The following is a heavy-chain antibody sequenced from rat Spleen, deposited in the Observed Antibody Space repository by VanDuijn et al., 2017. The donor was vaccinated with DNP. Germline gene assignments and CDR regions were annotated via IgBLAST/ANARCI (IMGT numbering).Heavy chain of an antibody. CDR3: VRVNWVPDH. V-gene: IGHV5-22*01. J-gene: IGHJ2*01. CDR2: ISYEGSST. CDR1: GFNLSNYD. D-gene: IGHD5-1*01. Sequence: EVQLVESGGGSVQPGRSLKVSCAVSGFNLSNYDMAWVRQAPTKGLELVAAISYEGSSTYYGDSVKGRFTISRDNAKTTLYLQMNSLRSEDTAIYYCVRVNWVPDHWGQGVMVTVSS.